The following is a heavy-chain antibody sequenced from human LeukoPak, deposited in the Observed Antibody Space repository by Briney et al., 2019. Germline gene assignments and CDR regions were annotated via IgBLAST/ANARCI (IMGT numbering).Heavy chain of an antibody. CDR2: FDPEDGET. V-gene: IGHV1-24*01. CDR3: ATYFGVVIRNNWFAP. Sequence: GASVKVSCKVSGYTLTELSMHWVRQAPGKGLEGMGGFDPEDGETIYAQKFQGRVTMTEDTSTDTAYMELSSLRSEDTAVYYCATYFGVVIRNNWFAPWGQGTLVTVSS. D-gene: IGHD3-3*01. J-gene: IGHJ5*02. CDR1: GYTLTELS.